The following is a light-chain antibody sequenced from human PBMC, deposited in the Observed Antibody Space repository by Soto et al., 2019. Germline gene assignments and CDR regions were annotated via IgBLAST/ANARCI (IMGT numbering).Light chain of an antibody. J-gene: IGKJ1*01. Sequence: EIVMTQSPATLSVSPGERATLSCRASQSVSSNLGWYQQKPGQAPRLLIYDVSTRATGIPARFSGSGSGTEFTLTISSLQSEDLAVYYCQQGDNWPWTFGQGTKVEIK. CDR2: DVS. CDR3: QQGDNWPWT. V-gene: IGKV3-15*01. CDR1: QSVSSN.